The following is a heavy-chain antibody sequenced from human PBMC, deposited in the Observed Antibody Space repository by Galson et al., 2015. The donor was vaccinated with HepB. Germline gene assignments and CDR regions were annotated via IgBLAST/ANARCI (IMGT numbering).Heavy chain of an antibody. V-gene: IGHV3-30-3*01. D-gene: IGHD1-26*01. Sequence: SLRLSCAASEFTFTNYILHWVRQTPGKGLQWVATMLHDGDTGHYADSVKGRFTISRDNSKNTVYLQMSSLRSEDTAVYYCARALSGSYYFDDWGQGTRVTVSS. CDR2: MLHDGDTG. CDR1: EFTFTNYI. J-gene: IGHJ4*02. CDR3: ARALSGSYYFDD.